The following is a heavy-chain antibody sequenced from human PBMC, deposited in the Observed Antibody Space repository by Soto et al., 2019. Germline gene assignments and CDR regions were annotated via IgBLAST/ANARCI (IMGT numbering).Heavy chain of an antibody. D-gene: IGHD3-3*01. CDR1: GFTFSNAW. CDR3: TTSITIFGVVNFDGY. J-gene: IGHJ4*02. CDR2: IKSKTDGGTT. V-gene: IGHV3-15*07. Sequence: GGSLRLSCAASGFTFSNAWMNWVRRAPGKGLEWVGRIKSKTDGGTTDYAAPVKGRFTISRDDSKNTLYLQMNSLKTEDTAVYYCTTSITIFGVVNFDGYWGQGTLVTVSS.